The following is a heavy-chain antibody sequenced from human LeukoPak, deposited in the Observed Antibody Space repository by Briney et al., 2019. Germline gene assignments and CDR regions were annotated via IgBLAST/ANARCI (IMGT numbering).Heavy chain of an antibody. V-gene: IGHV3-7*01. D-gene: IGHD6-13*01. CDR2: IKQDGSEK. Sequence: GGSLRLSCAASGFTFSSYWMSWVRQAPGKGLEWVANIKQDGSEKYYVDSVKGRFTISRDNAKNSLYLQMNSLRAGDTAVYYCARDRIAAAGTFDYWGQGTLVTVSS. J-gene: IGHJ4*02. CDR1: GFTFSSYW. CDR3: ARDRIAAAGTFDY.